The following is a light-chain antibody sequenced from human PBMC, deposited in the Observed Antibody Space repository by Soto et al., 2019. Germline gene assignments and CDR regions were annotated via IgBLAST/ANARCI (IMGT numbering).Light chain of an antibody. V-gene: IGLV2-8*01. CDR3: CSNAGSYRWV. Sequence: QSALTQPPSASGSPGQSVTISCTGTFNDVGGYNYVSWYQQHPGKAPKVIIYEVYKRPSGVPDRFSGSKSGKTASLTVSGLQADDEADYSCCSNAGSYRWVFGGGTKLTVL. J-gene: IGLJ3*02. CDR1: FNDVGGYNY. CDR2: EVY.